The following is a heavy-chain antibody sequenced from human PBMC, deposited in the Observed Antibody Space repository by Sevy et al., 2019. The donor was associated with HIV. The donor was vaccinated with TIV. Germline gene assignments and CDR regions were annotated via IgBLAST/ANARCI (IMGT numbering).Heavy chain of an antibody. D-gene: IGHD3-10*01. Sequence: GGSLRLSCAASGFTFSSYGMHWVHQAPGKGLEWVAFIRYDGSNKYYADSVKGRFTISRDNSKNTLYLQMNSLRAEDTAVYYCAKAYYYGSGSYYTHLDYWGQGTLVTVSS. CDR1: GFTFSSYG. CDR3: AKAYYYGSGSYYTHLDY. V-gene: IGHV3-30*02. J-gene: IGHJ4*02. CDR2: IRYDGSNK.